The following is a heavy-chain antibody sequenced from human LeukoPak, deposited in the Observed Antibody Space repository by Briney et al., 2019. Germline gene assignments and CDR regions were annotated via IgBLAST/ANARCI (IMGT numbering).Heavy chain of an antibody. D-gene: IGHD6-19*01. Sequence: GGSLRLSCAASGLTVSSNYMSWVRQAPGKGLEWVSGISWNSGSIGYADSVKGRFTISRDNAKNSLYLEMNSLRAEDSALYYCAKDIIPQAVAGTCDWGEGTLVTVSS. CDR3: AKDIIPQAVAGTCD. J-gene: IGHJ4*02. CDR1: GLTVSSNY. V-gene: IGHV3-9*01. CDR2: ISWNSGSI.